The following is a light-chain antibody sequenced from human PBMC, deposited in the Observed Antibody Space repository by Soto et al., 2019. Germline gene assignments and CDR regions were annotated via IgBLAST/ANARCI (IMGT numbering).Light chain of an antibody. CDR2: AAS. V-gene: IGKV1-39*01. Sequence: DIQMTQSPSSLSASVGDRVTITCRASQSISSYLNWYQQKPGKAPKLLIYAASSLQSGVPSRFSGSGSGTDFTLTISSLQPEDFPTYYCQQSYSTPIPLGQGTRLEIK. J-gene: IGKJ5*01. CDR3: QQSYSTPIP. CDR1: QSISSY.